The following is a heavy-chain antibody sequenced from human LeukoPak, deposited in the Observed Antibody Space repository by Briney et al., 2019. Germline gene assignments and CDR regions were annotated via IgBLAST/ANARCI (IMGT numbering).Heavy chain of an antibody. CDR2: IYYSGST. Sequence: TSETLSLTCTVSGGSISSYYWSWIRQPPGKGLEWIGYIYYSGSTNYNPSLKSRVTISVDTSKNQFSLKLSSVTAADTAVYYCARGDTAIRGNYFDYWGQGTLVTVSS. CDR3: ARGDTAIRGNYFDY. V-gene: IGHV4-59*01. CDR1: GGSISSYY. D-gene: IGHD2-2*02. J-gene: IGHJ4*02.